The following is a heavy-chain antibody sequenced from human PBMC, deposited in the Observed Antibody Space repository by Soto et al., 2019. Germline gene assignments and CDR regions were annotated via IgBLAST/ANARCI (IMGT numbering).Heavy chain of an antibody. Sequence: GGSLRLSCAASGFTFSSYAMSWVRQAPGKGLEWVSAISGSGGSTYYADSVKGRFTISRDNSKNTLYLQMNSLRAEDTAVYCCAKDKVGATLWMDVWGKGTTVTVSS. D-gene: IGHD1-26*01. V-gene: IGHV3-23*01. CDR2: ISGSGGST. CDR3: AKDKVGATLWMDV. J-gene: IGHJ6*04. CDR1: GFTFSSYA.